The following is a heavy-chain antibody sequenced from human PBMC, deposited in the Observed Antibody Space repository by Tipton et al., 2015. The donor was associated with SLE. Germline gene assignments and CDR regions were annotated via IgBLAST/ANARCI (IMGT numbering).Heavy chain of an antibody. D-gene: IGHD6-13*01. Sequence: LRLSCTVSGGSISSGSYFWTWIRQPAGKGLQWIGRIHTSGTNNYYPSLKGRVTISLDTSKNQFSLKLSSVTAADTAVYYCAMDTSTWLRFDHWGRGTLVSVSS. CDR3: AMDTSTWLRFDH. V-gene: IGHV4-61*02. CDR1: GGSISSGSYF. CDR2: IHTSGTN. J-gene: IGHJ4*02.